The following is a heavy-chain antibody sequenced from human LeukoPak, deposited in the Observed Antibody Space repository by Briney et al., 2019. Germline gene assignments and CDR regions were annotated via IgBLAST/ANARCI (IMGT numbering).Heavy chain of an antibody. V-gene: IGHV1-3*01. D-gene: IGHD7-27*01. CDR3: ATRPLTGEFDY. CDR1: GGTFSSYA. CDR2: INAGNGNT. J-gene: IGHJ4*02. Sequence: ASVKVSCKASGGTFSSYAISWVRQAPGQRLEWMGWINAGNGNTKYSQKFQGRVTMTEDTSTDTAYMELSSLRSEDTAVYYCATRPLTGEFDYWGQGTLVTVSS.